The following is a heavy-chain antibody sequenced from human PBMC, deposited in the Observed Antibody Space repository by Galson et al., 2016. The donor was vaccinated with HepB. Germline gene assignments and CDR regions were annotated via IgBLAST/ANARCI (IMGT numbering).Heavy chain of an antibody. CDR3: AKAGSRAFIVALDYGTDV. D-gene: IGHD5-12*01. CDR2: ISYDGSNT. Sequence: SLRLSCAASGFTFKNYALHWVRQAPGKGLEWVTVISYDGSNTYYADSVKGRFTISRDNSKNTLYLQMNSLRAEDTAVYYCAKAGSRAFIVALDYGTDVWGQGTTVIVSS. CDR1: GFTFKNYA. V-gene: IGHV3-30*18. J-gene: IGHJ6*02.